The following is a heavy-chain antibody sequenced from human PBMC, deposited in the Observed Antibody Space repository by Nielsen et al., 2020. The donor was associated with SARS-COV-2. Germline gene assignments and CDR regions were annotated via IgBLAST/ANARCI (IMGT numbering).Heavy chain of an antibody. CDR3: AHKRRHDWLDP. V-gene: IGHV2-5*02. CDR1: GFSLTSSGVG. CDR2: TDYDDDQ. Sequence: SGPTLVKPTQTLTLTCSFSGFSLTSSGVGVAWIRQSPGQPLEWLAITDYDDDQRYSPSLKNRLTISKDPSRKEVVLTLTNMGPADTATYFCAHKRRHDWLDPWGQGTLVTVSS. J-gene: IGHJ5*02.